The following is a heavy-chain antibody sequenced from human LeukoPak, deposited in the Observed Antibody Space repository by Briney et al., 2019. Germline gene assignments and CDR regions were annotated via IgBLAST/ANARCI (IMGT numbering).Heavy chain of an antibody. CDR2: ISTTVGTT. D-gene: IGHD3-16*01. J-gene: IGHJ4*02. V-gene: IGHV3-23*01. Sequence: PGGSLRLSCAASGFIFSNYAMSWVRQAPGKGLEWVSTISTTVGTTYYADSVKGRFTISRDTTKTTLYLQMNSLRIDDTAVYFCASRGTVWGQGTLVTVSS. CDR3: ASRGTV. CDR1: GFIFSNYA.